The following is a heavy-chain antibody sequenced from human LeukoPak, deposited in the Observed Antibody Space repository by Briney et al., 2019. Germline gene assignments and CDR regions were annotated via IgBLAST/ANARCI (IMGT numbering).Heavy chain of an antibody. CDR1: GFTFSNYG. V-gene: IGHV3-30*03. CDR3: ARDVLGHDYYDSSGYSY. D-gene: IGHD3-22*01. J-gene: IGHJ4*02. Sequence: GGSLRLSCAASGFTFSNYGIHWVRQAPGKGLEWVAVISYDGSNKYYADSVKGRFTISRDNSKNTLYLQMNSLRAEDTAVYYCARDVLGHDYYDSSGYSYWGQGTLVTVSS. CDR2: ISYDGSNK.